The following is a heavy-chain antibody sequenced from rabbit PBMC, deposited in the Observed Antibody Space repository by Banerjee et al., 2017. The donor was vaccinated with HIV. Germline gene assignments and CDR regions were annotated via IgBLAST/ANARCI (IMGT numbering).Heavy chain of an antibody. CDR3: ARDGL. J-gene: IGHJ4*01. CDR1: GFDFSSYW. Sequence: QEQLEESGGDLVKPEGSLTLTCTASGFDFSSYWMCWVRQAPGKGLEWIACIDAGSSGSTYYASWAKGRFTISKTSSTTVTLQMTSLTAADTATYFCARDGLWGPGTLVTVS. V-gene: IGHV1S45*01. CDR2: IDAGSSGST.